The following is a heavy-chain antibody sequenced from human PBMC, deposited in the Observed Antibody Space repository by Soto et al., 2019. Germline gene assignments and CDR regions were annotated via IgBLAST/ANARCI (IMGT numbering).Heavy chain of an antibody. V-gene: IGHV3-30*18. D-gene: IGHD6-25*01. CDR3: AKDLDGSGAYYFAY. J-gene: IGHJ4*02. Sequence: QVQLVESGGGVVQPGRSLRLSCAASGFTFSSYGMHWVRQAPGKGLEWVAVISYDGSNKYYADSVKGLFTISRDTSKNSLYLQMTSSRAEDTAVYYCAKDLDGSGAYYFAYSGQGTLVTVSS. CDR2: ISYDGSNK. CDR1: GFTFSSYG.